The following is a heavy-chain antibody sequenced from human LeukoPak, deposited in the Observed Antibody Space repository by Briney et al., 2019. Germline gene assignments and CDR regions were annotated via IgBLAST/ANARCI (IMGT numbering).Heavy chain of an antibody. J-gene: IGHJ5*02. CDR2: MYHSGST. CDR1: GDSISSGGYS. Sequence: SETLSLTCAVSGDSISSGGYSWSWIRQPPGKGLEWIGYMYHSGSTYYNPSLKSRVTISVDTSKNQFSLKLSSVTAADTAVYYCAREYCSSTSCYINWFDPWGQGTLVTVSS. CDR3: AREYCSSTSCYINWFDP. V-gene: IGHV4-30-2*01. D-gene: IGHD2-2*02.